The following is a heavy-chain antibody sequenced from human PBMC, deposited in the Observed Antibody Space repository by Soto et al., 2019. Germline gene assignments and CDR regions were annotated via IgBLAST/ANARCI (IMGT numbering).Heavy chain of an antibody. D-gene: IGHD6-13*01. J-gene: IGHJ2*01. Sequence: QITLKESGPTLVKPTQTLTLTCTFSGFSLSTSGVGVGWIRQPPGKALEWLALIYWDDDKRYSPSLKSRLTITKEPSKNQVVLTMTNMDPVDTATYCCAHRRGTIASAGHWYFDLWGRGTLVTVSS. CDR2: IYWDDDK. CDR1: GFSLSTSGVG. V-gene: IGHV2-5*02. CDR3: AHRRGTIASAGHWYFDL.